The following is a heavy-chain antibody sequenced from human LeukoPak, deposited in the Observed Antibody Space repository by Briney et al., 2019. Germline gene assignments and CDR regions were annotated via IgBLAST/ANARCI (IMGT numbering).Heavy chain of an antibody. J-gene: IGHJ3*02. D-gene: IGHD5-12*01. CDR3: ARTDSGYGLDAFDI. V-gene: IGHV1-18*01. Sequence: AASVKVSCKASGYTFTSYGISWVRQAPGQGLEWMEWISAYNGNTNYAQKLQGRVTMTTDTSTSTAYMELRSLRSDDTAVYYCARTDSGYGLDAFDIWGQGTMVTVSS. CDR1: GYTFTSYG. CDR2: ISAYNGNT.